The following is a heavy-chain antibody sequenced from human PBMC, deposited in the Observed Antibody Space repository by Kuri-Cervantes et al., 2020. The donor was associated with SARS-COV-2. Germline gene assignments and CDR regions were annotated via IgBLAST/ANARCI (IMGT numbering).Heavy chain of an antibody. V-gene: IGHV3-13*01. Sequence: GGSLRLSCAASAFTFSSYDMYCVRQVRGKGLEWVSAIGTAGDTFYAGSVKGRFTISRDNAKNSLYLQMNSLRAEDTAVYYCARDLHVVVAAMTYYYYYGMDVWGQGTTVTVSS. D-gene: IGHD2-15*01. J-gene: IGHJ6*02. CDR2: IGTAGDT. CDR1: AFTFSSYD. CDR3: ARDLHVVVAAMTYYYYYGMDV.